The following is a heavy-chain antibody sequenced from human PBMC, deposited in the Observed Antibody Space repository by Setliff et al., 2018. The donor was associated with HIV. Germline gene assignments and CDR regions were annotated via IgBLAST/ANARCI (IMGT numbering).Heavy chain of an antibody. D-gene: IGHD3-3*01. CDR3: ARNFWNGPPDYYYYGMDV. CDR2: IYHSGST. CDR1: GYTISSGYS. J-gene: IGHJ6*02. V-gene: IGHV4-30-2*01. Sequence: PSETLSLTCALSGYTISSGYSWNWIRQPPGKGLEWIGYIYHSGSTFYNPSLKSRVTISVDRSKNQFSLKVRSVTASDTAVYYCARNFWNGPPDYYYYGMDVWGQGTTVTVSS.